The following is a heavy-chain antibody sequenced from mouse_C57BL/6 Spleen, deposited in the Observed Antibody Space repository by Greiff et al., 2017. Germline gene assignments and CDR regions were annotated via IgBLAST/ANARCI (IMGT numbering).Heavy chain of an antibody. V-gene: IGHV14-1*01. CDR1: GFNIKDYY. Sequence: EVQLQQSGAELVRPGASVKLSCTASGFNIKDYYMHWVKQRPEQGLEWIGRIDPEDGDTEYAPKFQGKATMTADTSSNTAYLQLSSLTSEDTAVYYCTKDTAQGYYFDYWGQGTTLTVSS. CDR3: TKDTAQGYYFDY. CDR2: IDPEDGDT. D-gene: IGHD3-2*02. J-gene: IGHJ2*01.